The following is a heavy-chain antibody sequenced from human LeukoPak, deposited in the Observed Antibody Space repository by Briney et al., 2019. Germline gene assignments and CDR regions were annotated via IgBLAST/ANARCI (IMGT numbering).Heavy chain of an antibody. CDR3: ASGWYFYDSSGYSPLDY. J-gene: IGHJ4*02. Sequence: GASVKVSCKASGYTFTGYYMHWVRQAPRQGLEWMGWINPNSGGTNYAQKFQGRVTMSRDTSISTAYMELSRLRSDDTAVYYCASGWYFYDSSGYSPLDYWGQGTLVTVSS. V-gene: IGHV1-2*02. CDR2: INPNSGGT. D-gene: IGHD3-22*01. CDR1: GYTFTGYY.